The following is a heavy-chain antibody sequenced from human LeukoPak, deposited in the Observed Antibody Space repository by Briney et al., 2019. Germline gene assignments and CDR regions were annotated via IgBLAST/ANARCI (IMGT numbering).Heavy chain of an antibody. CDR2: IYTSGST. CDR1: GGSISSYY. D-gene: IGHD2-15*01. V-gene: IGHV4-4*07. J-gene: IGHJ3*02. CDR3: ASTTYRYCSGGSCYSFDI. Sequence: PSETLSLTCTVSGGSISSYYWSWIRQPAGKGLEWIGRIYTSGSTNYNPSLKSRVTMSVDTSKNQFSLKLCSVTAADTAVYYCASTTYRYCSGGSCYSFDIWGQGTMVTVSS.